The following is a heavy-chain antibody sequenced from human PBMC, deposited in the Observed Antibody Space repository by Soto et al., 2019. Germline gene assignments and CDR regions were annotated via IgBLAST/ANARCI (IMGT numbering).Heavy chain of an antibody. CDR2: IYYSGST. CDR3: ARDGGYCSSTSCYFPLGY. Sequence: QVQLQESGPGLVKPSQTLSLTCTVSGGSISSGDYYWSWIRQPPGKGLEWIGYIYYSGSTYYNPSLKRRVTISVDTSKNQFSLKLRSVTAADTAVYYCARDGGYCSSTSCYFPLGYWGQGTLVTVSS. D-gene: IGHD2-2*01. V-gene: IGHV4-30-4*01. CDR1: GGSISSGDYY. J-gene: IGHJ4*02.